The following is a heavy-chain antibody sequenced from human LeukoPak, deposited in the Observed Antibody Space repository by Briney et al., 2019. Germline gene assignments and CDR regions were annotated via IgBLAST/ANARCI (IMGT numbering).Heavy chain of an antibody. CDR2: FDPEDGET. D-gene: IGHD6-19*01. CDR1: AYTLTELS. Sequence: GASVKDSCKVSAYTLTELSMHWVRQAPGKGLEWMGGFDPEDGETIYAQKFQGRVTMTEDTSTDTAYMELSSLRSEDTAVYYCATEGLLLGGSGWYGTGYWGQGTLVTVSS. CDR3: ATEGLLLGGSGWYGTGY. V-gene: IGHV1-24*01. J-gene: IGHJ4*02.